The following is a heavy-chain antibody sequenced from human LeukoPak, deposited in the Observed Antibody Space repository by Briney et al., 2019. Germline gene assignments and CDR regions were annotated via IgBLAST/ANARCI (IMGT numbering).Heavy chain of an antibody. J-gene: IGHJ5*02. CDR1: GGTISDYY. D-gene: IGHD5-24*01. Sequence: SETLSLTCTVSGGTISDYYWSWIRQPPGKGLEWIGYIYYSGSTNYHPSLKSRLTISVDTSKNQSSLKLSSVTAADTAVYYCARDNSVRDEAWWFNPWGQGTLVTVSS. CDR3: ARDNSVRDEAWWFNP. CDR2: IYYSGST. V-gene: IGHV4-59*01.